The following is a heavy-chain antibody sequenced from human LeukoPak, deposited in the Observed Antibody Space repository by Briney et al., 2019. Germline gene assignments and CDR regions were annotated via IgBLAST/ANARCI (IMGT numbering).Heavy chain of an antibody. J-gene: IGHJ4*02. CDR3: ARSNLLGTYDSSGYYDY. CDR2: IYYSGST. Sequence: SETLSLTCAVYGGSFSGYYWSWIRQPPGKGLEWIGSIYYSGSTYYNPSLKSRVTISVDTSKNQFSLKLSSVTAADTAVYYCARSNLLGTYDSSGYYDYWGQGTLVTVSS. V-gene: IGHV4-34*01. D-gene: IGHD3-22*01. CDR1: GGSFSGYY.